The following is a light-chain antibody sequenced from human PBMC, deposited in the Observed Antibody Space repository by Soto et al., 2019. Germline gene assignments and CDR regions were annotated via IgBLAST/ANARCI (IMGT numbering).Light chain of an antibody. CDR3: QQRFNWQVT. J-gene: IGKJ5*01. V-gene: IGKV3-11*01. CDR2: DAS. CDR1: QSISSY. Sequence: EIVLTQSPVTLSLSPGERATLSCRASQSISSYLAWYQQKPGQAPRLLIYDASNRATGIPARFSGSGSGTDFTLTISSLEPKDFAVYYCQQRFNWQVTFGQGTRLDIK.